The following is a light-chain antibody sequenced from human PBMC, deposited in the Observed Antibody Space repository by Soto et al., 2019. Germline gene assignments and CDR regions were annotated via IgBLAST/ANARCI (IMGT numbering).Light chain of an antibody. CDR3: SSYTTSSTVV. V-gene: IGLV2-14*03. CDR2: AVT. CDR1: SSDVGGYDY. Sequence: QSALTQPASVSGSPGQSITISCTGSSSDVGGYDYVCWYQQYPGKAPKFIIYAVTDRPSGVSNRFSGSKSGNTASLIISGLQAEDEADYYCSSYTTSSTVVFGGGTKLTVL. J-gene: IGLJ2*01.